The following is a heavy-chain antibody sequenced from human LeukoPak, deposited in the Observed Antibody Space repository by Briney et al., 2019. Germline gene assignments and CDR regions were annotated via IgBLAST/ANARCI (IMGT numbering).Heavy chain of an antibody. CDR2: IKQDGSEK. Sequence: GGSVRLSCAASGFTFSSYWMSWVRQAPAKGLEWVANIKQDGSEKYYVGSVKGRFTISRDNAKNSLYLQLNSLRAEDTAVYYCARDPPYYYGSGSYYRYWGQGTLVTVSS. CDR1: GFTFSSYW. D-gene: IGHD3-10*01. J-gene: IGHJ4*02. CDR3: ARDPPYYYGSGSYYRY. V-gene: IGHV3-7*01.